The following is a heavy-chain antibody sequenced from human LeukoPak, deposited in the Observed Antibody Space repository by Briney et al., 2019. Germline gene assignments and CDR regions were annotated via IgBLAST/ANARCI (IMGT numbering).Heavy chain of an antibody. V-gene: IGHV4-61*02. CDR3: AMGPAILDY. CDR1: GDSLSSGSYF. D-gene: IGHD2-2*02. Sequence: PSETLSLTCTVSGDSLSSGSYFWSWIRQPAGKGLEWIGRIYTSGSVAYNPSLKRRVTISIDTSKNQFSLKLSSVTATDTAVYYCAMGPAILDYWGQGTLVTVSS. CDR2: IYTSGSV. J-gene: IGHJ4*02.